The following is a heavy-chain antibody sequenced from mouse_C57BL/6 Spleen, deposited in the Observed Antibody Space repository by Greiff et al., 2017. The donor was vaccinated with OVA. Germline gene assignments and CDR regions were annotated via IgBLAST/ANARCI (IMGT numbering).Heavy chain of an antibody. V-gene: IGHV14-4*01. CDR1: GFNIKDDY. Sequence: VQLKQSGAELVRPGASVKLSCTASGFNIKDDYMHWVKQRPEQGLEWIGWIDPENGDTEYASQFQGKATIKADTSSNTAYLQRSSLTAEDTAVYYCTTGLGPRYFDVWGTGTTVTVSS. CDR2: IDPENGDT. J-gene: IGHJ1*03. CDR3: TTGLGPRYFDV. D-gene: IGHD4-1*01.